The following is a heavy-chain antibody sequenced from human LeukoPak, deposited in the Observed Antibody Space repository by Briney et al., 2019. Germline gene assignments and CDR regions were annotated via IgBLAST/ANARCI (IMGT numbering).Heavy chain of an antibody. CDR3: ARALVAYYTVIDY. J-gene: IGHJ4*02. CDR2: IYYSGST. Sequence: TSETLSLTCTVSGRSISSYYWSWIRQPPGKGLEWIGYIYYSGSTNYNPSLKSRVTISVDTSKNQFSLKLSSVTAADTAMYYCARALVAYYTVIDYWGQGTLVTVSS. V-gene: IGHV4-59*01. CDR1: GRSISSYY. D-gene: IGHD3-3*01.